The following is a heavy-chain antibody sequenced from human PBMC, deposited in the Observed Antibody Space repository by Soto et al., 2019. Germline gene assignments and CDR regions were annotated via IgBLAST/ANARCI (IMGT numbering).Heavy chain of an antibody. CDR2: ISSSGST. CDR1: GGSISSGGHY. V-gene: IGHV4-31*11. D-gene: IGHD4-4*01. Sequence: QVQLQESGPGLLKPSQTLSLACAVSGGSISSGGHYWSWIHQHSEKGLEWIGYISSSGSTYYNPSLKSRVTISVDPSKNQVSLNLNSVTAADTAVYYCARSSQSWFFDLWGRGTLVTVSS. J-gene: IGHJ2*01. CDR3: ARSSQSWFFDL.